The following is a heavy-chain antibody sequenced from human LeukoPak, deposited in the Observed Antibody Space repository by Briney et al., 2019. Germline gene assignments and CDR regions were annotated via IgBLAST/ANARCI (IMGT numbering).Heavy chain of an antibody. Sequence: ASVKVSCKASGYTFTSYDINWVRQATGQGLEWMGWMNPNSGNTGYAQKFQGRVTMTRNTSISTAYMELSSLRSEDTAVYYCARGLRYCSSTSCPQVWFDPWGQGTLVTVSS. J-gene: IGHJ5*02. CDR1: GYTFTSYD. CDR2: MNPNSGNT. CDR3: ARGLRYCSSTSCPQVWFDP. V-gene: IGHV1-8*01. D-gene: IGHD2-2*01.